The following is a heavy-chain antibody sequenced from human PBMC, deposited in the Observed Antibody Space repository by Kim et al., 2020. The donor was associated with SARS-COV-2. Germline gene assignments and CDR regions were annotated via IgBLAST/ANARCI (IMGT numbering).Heavy chain of an antibody. CDR1: GFTFSNAW. D-gene: IGHD5-18*01. V-gene: IGHV3-15*01. CDR3: TTFTGYGYYYYGMDV. CDR2: IKSKTDGGTT. J-gene: IGHJ6*02. Sequence: GGSLRLSCAASGFTFSNAWMSWVRQAPGKGLEWVGRIKSKTDGGTTDYAAPVKGRFTISRDDSKNTLYLQMNSLKTEDTAVYYCTTFTGYGYYYYGMDVWGQGTTVTVSS.